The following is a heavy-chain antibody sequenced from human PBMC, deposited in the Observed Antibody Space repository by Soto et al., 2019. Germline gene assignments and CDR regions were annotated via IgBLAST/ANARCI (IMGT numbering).Heavy chain of an antibody. V-gene: IGHV3-7*03. Sequence: GGALRLSCAASGFTFSNYGMSWVRQAPGKGLEWVANIKQDGSEKYYVDSVKGRFTISRDNAKNSLYLQMNSLRAEDTAVYYCARDFKYWGQGTLVTVSS. CDR1: GFTFSNYG. J-gene: IGHJ4*02. CDR3: ARDFKY. CDR2: IKQDGSEK.